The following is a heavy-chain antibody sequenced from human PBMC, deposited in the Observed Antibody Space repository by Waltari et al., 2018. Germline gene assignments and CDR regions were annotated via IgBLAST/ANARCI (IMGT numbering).Heavy chain of an antibody. V-gene: IGHV3-48*01. CDR3: ARGRHGYIQDVFDI. CDR2: ISSSTTT. D-gene: IGHD5-12*01. CDR1: GFTFSPYN. J-gene: IGHJ3*02. Sequence: EVQLVESGGGMVQTGECLRLPCAASGFTFSPYNMNWVRQAPGKGLEWVSYISSSTTTYYADYVKGRFTISRDNAKNSLYLQMNSLRAEDTALYYCARGRHGYIQDVFDIWGQGTMVSVSS.